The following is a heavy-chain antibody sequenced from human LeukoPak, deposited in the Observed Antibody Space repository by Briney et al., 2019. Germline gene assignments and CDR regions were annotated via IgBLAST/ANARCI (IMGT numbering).Heavy chain of an antibody. CDR1: GYTFTGYY. Sequence: ASVKVSCKASGYTFTGYYMHWVRQAPGQGLEWMGWINPNSGGTNYAQKFQGRVTMTRDTSISTAYMELSSLRSEDTAVCYCARANYYGSGYYYGMDVWGQGTTVTVSS. CDR2: INPNSGGT. V-gene: IGHV1-2*02. CDR3: ARANYYGSGYYYGMDV. D-gene: IGHD3-10*01. J-gene: IGHJ6*02.